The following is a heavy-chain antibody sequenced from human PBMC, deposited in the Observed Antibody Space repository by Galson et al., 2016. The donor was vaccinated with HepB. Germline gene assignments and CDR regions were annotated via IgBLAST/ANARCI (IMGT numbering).Heavy chain of an antibody. V-gene: IGHV5-51*01. Sequence: QSGAEVKKAGESLKISCQASGYTLTNYWIGWVRQLPGKGLEWMGLIRPGFSTTYHSPSLQGQVTISADKSLKIAYLQWSSLRASDNGFYFCASARDGEFFFDYWAQGTLVTVSS. D-gene: IGHD5-24*01. J-gene: IGHJ4*02. CDR2: IRPGFSTT. CDR3: ASARDGEFFFDY. CDR1: GYTLTNYW.